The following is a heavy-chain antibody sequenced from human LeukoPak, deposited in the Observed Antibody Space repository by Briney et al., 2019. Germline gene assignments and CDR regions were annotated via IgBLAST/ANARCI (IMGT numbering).Heavy chain of an antibody. CDR3: ARDDYGDYYFDY. J-gene: IGHJ4*02. D-gene: IGHD4-17*01. CDR1: GFTFSSYW. V-gene: IGHV3-74*01. Sequence: GGSLRLSCAASGFTFSSYWMHWVRQAPGKGLVWVSRIDSDGSNTNYADSVKGRFTVSRDNAKNTLYLQMNSLRAGDTAVYYCARDDYGDYYFDYWGQGTLVTVSS. CDR2: IDSDGSNT.